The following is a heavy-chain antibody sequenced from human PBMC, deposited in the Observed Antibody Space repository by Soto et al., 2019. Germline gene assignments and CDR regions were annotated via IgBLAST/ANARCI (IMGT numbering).Heavy chain of an antibody. CDR2: IYYSGST. Sequence: SETLSLTCTVSGGSISSYYWSWTRQPPGKGLERIGYIYYSGSTNYNPSLKSRVTISVDTSKNQFSLKLSSVTAADTAVYYCAISGSYKNFDYWGQGTLVTVSS. CDR1: GGSISSYY. D-gene: IGHD1-26*01. CDR3: AISGSYKNFDY. V-gene: IGHV4-59*01. J-gene: IGHJ4*02.